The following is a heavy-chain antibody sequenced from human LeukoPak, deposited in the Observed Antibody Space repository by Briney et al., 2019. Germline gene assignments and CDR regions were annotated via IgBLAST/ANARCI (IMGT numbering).Heavy chain of an antibody. Sequence: GGSLRPSCAASGFTVSDNYLSWVRQAPGKGLEWVSLIYSGGTTVYADSVKGRFTISRDNSKNTLYLQMNSLRAEDTAVYYCASGRFFGYYDSSGYLGYWGQGTLVTVSS. D-gene: IGHD3-22*01. CDR1: GFTVSDNY. CDR3: ASGRFFGYYDSSGYLGY. J-gene: IGHJ4*02. V-gene: IGHV3-53*01. CDR2: IYSGGTT.